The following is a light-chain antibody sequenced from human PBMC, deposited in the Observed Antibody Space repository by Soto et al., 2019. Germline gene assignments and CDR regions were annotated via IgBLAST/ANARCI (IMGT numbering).Light chain of an antibody. J-gene: IGKJ5*01. V-gene: IGKV1-27*01. Sequence: DIQMTQSPSSLSASVGDRVTITCRASQDISVYLAWYQQKPGKVPKLLIYSASTLQSGVPSRFSCSGSGTDFTLTISSLQPEDVATYYCQKFNTASLTFGQGTRLEIK. CDR3: QKFNTASLT. CDR2: SAS. CDR1: QDISVY.